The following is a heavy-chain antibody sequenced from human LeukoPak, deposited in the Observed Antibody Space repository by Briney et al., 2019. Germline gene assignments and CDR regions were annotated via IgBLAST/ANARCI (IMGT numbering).Heavy chain of an antibody. CDR2: ISSSGANA. D-gene: IGHD1-26*01. CDR1: GFTFRDAA. J-gene: IGHJ5*02. CDR3: AKDMELAS. V-gene: IGHV3-23*01. Sequence: PGGSLTLSCAASGFTFRDAAMTWVRQAPGKGLEWVSLISSSGANAYYADSVKGRLTISRDNSKNTLYLQMNNLRGEDTAEYYCAKDMELASWGQGTLVTVSS.